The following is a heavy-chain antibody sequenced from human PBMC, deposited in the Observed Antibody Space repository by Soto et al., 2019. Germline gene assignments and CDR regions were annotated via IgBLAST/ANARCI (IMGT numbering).Heavy chain of an antibody. V-gene: IGHV3-23*01. CDR2: ISGSGGST. J-gene: IGHJ3*02. CDR1: GFTFSSYA. D-gene: IGHD3-22*01. CDR3: AKAPLARSYDSSGYSFRAFDI. Sequence: PGGSLRLSCAASGFTFSSYAMSWVRQAPGKGLEWVSAISGSGGSTYYADSVKGRFTISRDNSKNTLYLQMNSLRAEDTAVYYCAKAPLARSYDSSGYSFRAFDIWGQGTMVTVS.